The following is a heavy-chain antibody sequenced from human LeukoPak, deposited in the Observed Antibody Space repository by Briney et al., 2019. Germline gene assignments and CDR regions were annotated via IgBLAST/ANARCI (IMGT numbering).Heavy chain of an antibody. D-gene: IGHD2-2*02. V-gene: IGHV1-69*13. Sequence: SVKVSCKASGGTFSGYAIGWVRQAPGQGLEWMEGIIPIFGTANYAQKFQGRVTITADESTSTAYMELSSLRSEDTAVYYCARDRNPSDIVVVPAAIDAGWFDPWGQGTLVTVSS. CDR1: GGTFSGYA. CDR2: IIPIFGTA. CDR3: ARDRNPSDIVVVPAAIDAGWFDP. J-gene: IGHJ5*02.